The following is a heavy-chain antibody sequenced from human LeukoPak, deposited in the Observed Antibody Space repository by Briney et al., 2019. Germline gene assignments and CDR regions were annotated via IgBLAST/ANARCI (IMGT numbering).Heavy chain of an antibody. V-gene: IGHV3-21*01. J-gene: IGHJ5*02. D-gene: IGHD3-9*01. CDR2: ISSSSSYI. Sequence: GGSLRLSCAASGFTFSSYSMNWVRQAPGKGLEWVSSISSSSSYIYYADSVKGRFTISRDNAKNSLYLQMNSLRAEDTAVYYCARSRTSDYDILTGYSETNWFDPWGQGTLVTVSS. CDR1: GFTFSSYS. CDR3: ARSRTSDYDILTGYSETNWFDP.